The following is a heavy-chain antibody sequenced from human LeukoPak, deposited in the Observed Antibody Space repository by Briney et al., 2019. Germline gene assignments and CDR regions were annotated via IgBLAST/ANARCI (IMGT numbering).Heavy chain of an antibody. CDR3: ARDTVYCSGGSCYLGWFDP. Sequence: ASVKVSCKASGYTFTSYYMHWVRQAPGQGLEWMGIINPSGGSTSYAQKFQGRVTMTRDTSTSTVYMELSSLRSEDTAVYYCARDTVYCSGGSCYLGWFDPWGQGTLVTVSS. CDR1: GYTFTSYY. J-gene: IGHJ5*02. D-gene: IGHD2-15*01. V-gene: IGHV1-46*01. CDR2: INPSGGST.